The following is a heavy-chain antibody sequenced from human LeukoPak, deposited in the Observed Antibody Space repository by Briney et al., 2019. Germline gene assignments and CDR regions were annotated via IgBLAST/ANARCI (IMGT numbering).Heavy chain of an antibody. Sequence: PSETLSLTCTVSGGSISSYYWSWIRQPPGKGLEWIGYIYYSGSTNYNPSLKGRVTISVDTSKNQFSLKLSSVTAADTAVYYCARGGRDGYNFDYWGQGTLVTVSS. J-gene: IGHJ4*02. V-gene: IGHV4-59*01. CDR3: ARGGRDGYNFDY. CDR1: GGSISSYY. D-gene: IGHD5-24*01. CDR2: IYYSGST.